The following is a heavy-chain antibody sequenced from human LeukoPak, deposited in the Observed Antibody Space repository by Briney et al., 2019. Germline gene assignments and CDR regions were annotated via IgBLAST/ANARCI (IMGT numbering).Heavy chain of an antibody. Sequence: PGGSLRLSCAASGFTFSSYAMSWVRQAPGKGLEWVSAISGSGGSTYYADSVKGRFTISRDNSKNTLYLQMNSLRAEDTAVYYCAREYCSGGSCYGMDVGYWGQGTLVTVSS. CDR1: GFTFSSYA. CDR3: AREYCSGGSCYGMDVGY. CDR2: ISGSGGST. D-gene: IGHD2-15*01. V-gene: IGHV3-23*01. J-gene: IGHJ4*02.